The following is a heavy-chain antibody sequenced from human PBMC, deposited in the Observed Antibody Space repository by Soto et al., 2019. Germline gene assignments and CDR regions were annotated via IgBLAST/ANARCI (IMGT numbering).Heavy chain of an antibody. Sequence: QLHLVQSGAEVKKAGSSVKVSCKASGGTVSSYAITWVRQAPGKGLEWMGVVIPIFVSAHYAPKFQGRITLTADEYTRKAYMELRGLTSEDTAIYYCARDVSSDTTGFRGYDLWGQGTQVTVPS. CDR3: ARDVSSDTTGFRGYDL. CDR1: GGTVSSYA. D-gene: IGHD3-10*01. J-gene: IGHJ1*01. V-gene: IGHV1-69*01. CDR2: VIPIFVSA.